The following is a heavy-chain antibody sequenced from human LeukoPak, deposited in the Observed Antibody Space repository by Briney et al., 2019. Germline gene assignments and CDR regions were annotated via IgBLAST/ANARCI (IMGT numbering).Heavy chain of an antibody. D-gene: IGHD7-27*01. J-gene: IGHJ4*02. V-gene: IGHV4-59*11. Sequence: SETLSHTCIVSGSSMTTHSWGWIRQPPGKGLEWIGYNTDSGNINFNPELKSRVTISVETSKSQVSLKLRSVTPAETAVYYCARDHWGSLDYWGQGILVTVSS. CDR1: GSSMTTHS. CDR3: ARDHWGSLDY. CDR2: NTDSGNI.